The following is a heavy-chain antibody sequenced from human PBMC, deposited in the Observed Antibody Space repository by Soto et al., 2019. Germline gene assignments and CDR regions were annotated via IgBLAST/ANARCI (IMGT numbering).Heavy chain of an antibody. Sequence: ALRLSFPPSGFTCSSYGIHWVRQAPGKGLEWVGVISYDGSNKYYADSVKGRFTISRDNSKNTLYLQMNSLGAEDTAVYYCAKDGGGGSREDVWGQGTTVTVSS. CDR2: ISYDGSNK. J-gene: IGHJ6*02. CDR1: GFTCSSYG. CDR3: AKDGGGGSREDV. D-gene: IGHD2-15*01. V-gene: IGHV3-30*18.